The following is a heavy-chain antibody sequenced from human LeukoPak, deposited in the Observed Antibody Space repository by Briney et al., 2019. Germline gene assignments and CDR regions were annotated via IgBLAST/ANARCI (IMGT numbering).Heavy chain of an antibody. Sequence: SETLSLTCAVYGGSFSGYYWSWIRQPPGKGLEWIGETNHSGSTNYNPSLKSRVTISVDTSKNQFSLKLSSVTAADTAVYYCARGRGIRAFDIWGQGTMVTVSS. CDR1: GGSFSGYY. J-gene: IGHJ3*02. V-gene: IGHV4-34*01. D-gene: IGHD1-14*01. CDR3: ARGRGIRAFDI. CDR2: TNHSGST.